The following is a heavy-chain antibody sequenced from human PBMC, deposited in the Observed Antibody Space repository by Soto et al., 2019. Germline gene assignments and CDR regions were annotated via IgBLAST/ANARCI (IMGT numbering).Heavy chain of an antibody. J-gene: IGHJ4*02. Sequence: ASVNVSYTHSGYTCTSYAMHWVRQAPGQRXEWXGXXXDXXXXTKYSQEFQGRVTITRDTSASTAYMELSSLRSEDSAVYYCASPLYWGQGTLVTVSS. CDR3: ASPLY. CDR1: GYTCTSYA. CDR2: XXDXXXXT. V-gene: IGHV1-3*01.